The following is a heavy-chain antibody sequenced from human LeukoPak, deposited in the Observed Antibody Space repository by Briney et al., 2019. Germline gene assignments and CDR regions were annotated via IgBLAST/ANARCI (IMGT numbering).Heavy chain of an antibody. J-gene: IGHJ6*03. CDR2: IYTSGST. D-gene: IGHD3-22*01. CDR3: ARAPGFYYDSSGYRQYYYYYMDV. CDR1: GGSISSGSYY. V-gene: IGHV4-61*02. Sequence: SQTLSLTCTVSGGSISSGSYYWSWLRQPAGKGLEWFGRIYTSGSTNYNPSLKSRVTMSVDTSKNQFSLKLSSVTAADTAVYYCARAPGFYYDSSGYRQYYYYYMDVWGKGTTVTVSS.